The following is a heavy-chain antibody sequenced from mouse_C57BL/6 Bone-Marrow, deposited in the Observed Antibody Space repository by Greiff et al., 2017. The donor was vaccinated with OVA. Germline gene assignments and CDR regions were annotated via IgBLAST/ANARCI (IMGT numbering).Heavy chain of an antibody. J-gene: IGHJ3*01. CDR3: TAEYVNDVWFAY. CDR1: GFNITDDY. V-gene: IGHV14-4*01. D-gene: IGHD2-10*02. Sequence: EVQLQQSGAELVRPGASVKLSCTASGFNITDDYMHWVKQRPEQGLEWIGWIDPENGDTEYASKFQGKATITVDTSSNTAYLQLSSLTSEDTAVYDCTAEYVNDVWFAYWGQGTLVTVSA. CDR2: IDPENGDT.